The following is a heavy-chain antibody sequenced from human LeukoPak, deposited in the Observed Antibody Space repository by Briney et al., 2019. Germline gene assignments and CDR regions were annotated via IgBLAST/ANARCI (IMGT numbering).Heavy chain of an antibody. V-gene: IGHV4-34*01. D-gene: IGHD2-2*01. CDR3: ARGLSSTSCYWCPNWFDP. CDR1: GGSFSGYY. Sequence: SETLSLTCAVYGGSFSGYYWSWIRQPPGKGLEWIGEINHSGSTNYNPSLKSRVTISVDTSKNQFSLKLSSVTAADTAAYYCARGLSSTSCYWCPNWFDPWGQGTLVTVSS. CDR2: INHSGST. J-gene: IGHJ5*02.